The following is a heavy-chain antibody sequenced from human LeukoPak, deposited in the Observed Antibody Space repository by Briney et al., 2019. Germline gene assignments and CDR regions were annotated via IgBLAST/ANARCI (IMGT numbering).Heavy chain of an antibody. V-gene: IGHV1-18*01. D-gene: IGHD3-22*01. CDR1: GYTFTSYG. Sequence: ASVKVSCKASGYTFTSYGISWVRQAPGQGLEWMGWISAYNGNTDYAQKLQGRVTMTTDTSTSTAYMELRSLRSDDTAVYYCARKGTYYYDSSGFSDLDYWGQGTLVTVSS. J-gene: IGHJ4*02. CDR2: ISAYNGNT. CDR3: ARKGTYYYDSSGFSDLDY.